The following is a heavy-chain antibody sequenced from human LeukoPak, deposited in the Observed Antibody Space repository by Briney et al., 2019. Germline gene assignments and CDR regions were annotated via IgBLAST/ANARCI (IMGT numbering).Heavy chain of an antibody. CDR2: INHSGST. CDR3: AVRHYDSSGSQVGTFDY. D-gene: IGHD3-22*01. CDR1: GGSINSYY. V-gene: IGHV4-34*01. J-gene: IGHJ4*02. Sequence: SETLSLTCTVSGGSINSYYWSWIRQPPGKGLEWIGEINHSGSTNYNPSLKSRVTISVDTSKNQFSLKLSSVTAADTAVYYCAVRHYDSSGSQVGTFDYWGQGTLVTVSS.